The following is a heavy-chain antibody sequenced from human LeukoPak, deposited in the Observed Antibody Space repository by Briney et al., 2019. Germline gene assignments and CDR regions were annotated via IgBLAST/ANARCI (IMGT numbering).Heavy chain of an antibody. CDR3: ARAVYDSSNFSHFDC. V-gene: IGHV3-11*04. CDR2: ISSGGSAI. CDR1: GFTFSYYY. Sequence: GGSLRLSCAASGFTFSYYYINWIRQAPGKGLEWVSYISSGGSAIYYADSVKGRFTVSRYNAENSLYLQMNSLRADDTAIYYCARAVYDSSNFSHFDCWGQGTLVSVSS. D-gene: IGHD3-22*01. J-gene: IGHJ4*02.